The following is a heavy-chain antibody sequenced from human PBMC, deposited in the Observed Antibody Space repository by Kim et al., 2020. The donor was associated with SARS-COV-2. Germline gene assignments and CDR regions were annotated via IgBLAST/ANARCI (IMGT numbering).Heavy chain of an antibody. CDR2: ISAYNGNT. V-gene: IGHV1-18*04. J-gene: IGHJ6*02. D-gene: IGHD3-10*01. CDR1: GYTFTSYG. Sequence: ASVKVSCKASGYTFTSYGISWVRQAPGQGLEWMGWISAYNGNTNYAQKLQGRVTMTTDTSTSTAYMELRSLRSDDTAVYYCARGRFGELWDYYYYGMDVWGQGTTVTVSS. CDR3: ARGRFGELWDYYYYGMDV.